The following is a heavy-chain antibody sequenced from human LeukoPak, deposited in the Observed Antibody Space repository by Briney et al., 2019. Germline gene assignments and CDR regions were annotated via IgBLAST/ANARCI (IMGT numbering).Heavy chain of an antibody. J-gene: IGHJ4*02. CDR2: IYYSGST. CDR3: ARHGLLWFGESFDY. Sequence: PSETLSLTCTVSGGSISSSSYYWGWIRQPPGKGLEWIGSIYYSGSTYYNPSLKSRVTISVDTSKNQFSLKLNSVTAADTAVYYCARHGLLWFGESFDYWGQGTLVTVSS. CDR1: GGSISSSSYY. V-gene: IGHV4-39*01. D-gene: IGHD3-10*01.